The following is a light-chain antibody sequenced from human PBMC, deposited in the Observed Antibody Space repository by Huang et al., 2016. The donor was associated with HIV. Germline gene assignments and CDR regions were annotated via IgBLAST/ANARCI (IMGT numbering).Light chain of an antibody. Sequence: DIVLTQSPATQSLSPGERATLSCRASQSVSDYLAWYQQKPGQAPRLLIYDTSNRASGVPARFSGSGSGTDFTLTISSLEPEDFAVYYCQQRGKRALTFGGGTKVEIK. CDR3: QQRGKRALT. J-gene: IGKJ4*01. CDR1: QSVSDY. V-gene: IGKV3-11*01. CDR2: DTS.